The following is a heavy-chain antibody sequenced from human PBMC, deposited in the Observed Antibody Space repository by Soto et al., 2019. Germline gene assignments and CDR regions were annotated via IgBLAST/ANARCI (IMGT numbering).Heavy chain of an antibody. CDR1: GGTFSSYT. CDR3: ARGGGSGSGWFDP. J-gene: IGHJ5*02. CDR2: IIPILGIA. Sequence: QVQLVQSGAEVTKPGSSVKVSCKASGGTFSSYTISWVRQAPGQGLEWMGRIIPILGIANYAQKFQGRVTITADKSTSTAYMELSSLRSEDTAVYYCARGGGSGSGWFDPWGQGTLVTVSS. V-gene: IGHV1-69*02. D-gene: IGHD3-10*01.